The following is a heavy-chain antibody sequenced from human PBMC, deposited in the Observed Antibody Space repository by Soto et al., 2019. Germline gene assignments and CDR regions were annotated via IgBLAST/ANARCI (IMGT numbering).Heavy chain of an antibody. J-gene: IGHJ6*02. CDR1: GGSISSSNW. V-gene: IGHV4-4*02. CDR2: IYHSGST. Sequence: TSETLSLTCAVSGGSISSSNWWSWVRQPPGKGLEWIGEIYHSGSTNYNPSLKSRVTISVDKSKNQFSLKLSSVTAADTAVYYCATDLYSSSSYYYYGMDVWGQGTTVTVSS. CDR3: ATDLYSSSSYYYYGMDV. D-gene: IGHD6-6*01.